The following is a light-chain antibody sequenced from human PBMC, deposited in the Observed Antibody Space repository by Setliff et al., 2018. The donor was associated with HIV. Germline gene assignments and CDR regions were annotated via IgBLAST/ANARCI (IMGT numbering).Light chain of an antibody. CDR3: ASYTTSSAPLV. CDR1: SSDIGTYNF. J-gene: IGLJ1*01. Sequence: QSVLTQPASVSGSPGQSITISCPGSSSDIGTYNFVSWYQQYPGKAPKVVIYEVSIRRSGISTRFSGSKSGNTASLTISGLQPADDADYYCASYTTSSAPLVFGSGTKVTVL. CDR2: EVS. V-gene: IGLV2-14*01.